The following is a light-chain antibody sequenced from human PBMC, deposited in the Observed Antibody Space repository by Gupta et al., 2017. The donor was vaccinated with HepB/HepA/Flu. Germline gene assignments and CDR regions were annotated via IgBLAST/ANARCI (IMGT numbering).Light chain of an antibody. V-gene: IGKV3-11*01. Sequence: EILLTQSPATLSLSPGERATLSCRASQSISSYLAWYQQRPGQAPRLLIFDTFNRATGIPARFSGSGSGTDFTLTINGLEPEDFAVYYCQQRSGWPLFGQGTRVEIK. CDR2: DTF. J-gene: IGKJ1*01. CDR1: QSISSY. CDR3: QQRSGWPL.